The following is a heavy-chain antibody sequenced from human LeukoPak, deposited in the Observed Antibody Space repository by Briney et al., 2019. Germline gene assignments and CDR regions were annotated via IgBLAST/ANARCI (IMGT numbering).Heavy chain of an antibody. CDR3: ARDEGSNYAAPSFTDY. V-gene: IGHV3-30-3*01. CDR1: GFTFSSYA. J-gene: IGHJ4*02. CDR2: ISYDGSNK. D-gene: IGHD4-11*01. Sequence: SCKASGFTFSSYAMHWVRQAPGKGLEWVAVISYDGSNKYYADSVKGRFTISRDNSKNTLYLQMNSLRAEDTAVYYCARDEGSNYAAPSFTDYWGQGTLVTVSS.